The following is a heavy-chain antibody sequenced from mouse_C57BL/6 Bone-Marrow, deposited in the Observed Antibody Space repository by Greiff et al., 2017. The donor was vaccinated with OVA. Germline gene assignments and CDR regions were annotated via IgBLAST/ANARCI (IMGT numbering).Heavy chain of an antibody. CDR3: AINIIYYGYDNFDY. J-gene: IGHJ2*01. V-gene: IGHV1-74*01. CDR2: IHPSDSDT. CDR1: GYTFTSYW. D-gene: IGHD2-2*01. Sequence: QVQLQQPGAELVKPGASVKVSCKASGYTFTSYWMHWVKQRPGQGLEWIGRIHPSDSDTNYNQKFKGKATLTVDKSSSTAYMQLSSLTSEVSAVYYCAINIIYYGYDNFDYWGQGTTLTVSS.